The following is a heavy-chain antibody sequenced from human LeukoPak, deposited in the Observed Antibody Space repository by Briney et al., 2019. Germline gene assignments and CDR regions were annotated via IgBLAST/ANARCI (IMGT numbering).Heavy chain of an antibody. V-gene: IGHV3-30*18. D-gene: IGHD3-22*01. J-gene: IGHJ1*01. Sequence: GKSLRLSCTASGFNFSAYGMHWVRQAPGKGLGWLAVISFHGANEYYADSVKGRFTTSRDNSNNTLYLQMNSVRAEDTAVYYCAKGRRGSSYVHYFDTWGQGTLVIVSS. CDR3: AKGRRGSSYVHYFDT. CDR1: GFNFSAYG. CDR2: ISFHGANE.